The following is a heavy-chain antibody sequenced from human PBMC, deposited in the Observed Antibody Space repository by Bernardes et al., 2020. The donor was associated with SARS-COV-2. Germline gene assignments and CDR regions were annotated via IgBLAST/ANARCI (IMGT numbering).Heavy chain of an antibody. CDR3: ARNVVPVYYFDY. CDR1: GFTVSSNY. D-gene: IGHD2-2*01. V-gene: IGHV3-66*02. CDR2: IYSGGST. Sequence: GGSLRLSCAASGFTVSSNYMSWVRQAPGKGLEWVSVIYSGGSTYYADSVKGRFTISRDNSKNTLYLQMNSLRAEDTAVYYCARNVVPVYYFDYWGQGTLVTVSS. J-gene: IGHJ4*02.